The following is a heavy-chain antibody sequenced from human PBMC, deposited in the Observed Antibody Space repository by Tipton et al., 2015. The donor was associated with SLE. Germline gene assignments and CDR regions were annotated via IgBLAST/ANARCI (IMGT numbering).Heavy chain of an antibody. CDR3: ARGYCSGGSCFPFDY. CDR1: GGSISSGSYY. CDR2: IYTSGST. J-gene: IGHJ4*02. D-gene: IGHD2-15*01. V-gene: IGHV4-61*02. Sequence: TLSLTCTVSGGSISSGSYYWSWIRQPAGKGLEWIGRIYTSGSTNYNPSLKSRVTISVDTSKNQFSLKLSSVTAADTAVYYCARGYCSGGSCFPFDYWGQGTLVTVSS.